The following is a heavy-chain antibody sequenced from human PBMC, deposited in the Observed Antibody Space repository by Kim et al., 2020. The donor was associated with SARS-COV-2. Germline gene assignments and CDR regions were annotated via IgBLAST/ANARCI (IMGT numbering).Heavy chain of an antibody. J-gene: IGHJ6*02. V-gene: IGHV1-3*01. CDR1: GYTFTTYS. D-gene: IGHD3-10*01. CDR3: ARGGGYMVGGGLDV. CDR2: INAANENT. Sequence: ASVKVSCKASGYTFTTYSIHWVRQGPGQTLEWVGWINAANENTEYSQKFQGRVTITRDTSASTAYMELISLRSEDTAVYYCARGGGYMVGGGLDVWGQGTTVIVSS.